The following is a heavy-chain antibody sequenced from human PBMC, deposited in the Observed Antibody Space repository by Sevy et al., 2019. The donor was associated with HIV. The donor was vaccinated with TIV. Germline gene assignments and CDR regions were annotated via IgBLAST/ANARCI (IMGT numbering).Heavy chain of an antibody. CDR3: AKVLYDSSGYYYHDAFDI. CDR2: ISGSGGST. Sequence: GGSLRLSCAASGFTFSIYAMSWVRQAPGKGLEWVSAISGSGGSTYYADSVKGRFTISRDNSKNTLYLQMNSLRAEDTAVYYCAKVLYDSSGYYYHDAFDIWGQGTMVTVSS. D-gene: IGHD3-22*01. V-gene: IGHV3-23*01. CDR1: GFTFSIYA. J-gene: IGHJ3*02.